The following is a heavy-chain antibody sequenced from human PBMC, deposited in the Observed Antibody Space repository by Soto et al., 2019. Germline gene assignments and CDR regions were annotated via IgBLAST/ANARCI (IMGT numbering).Heavy chain of an antibody. V-gene: IGHV1-69*02. CDR2: IIPIVDVS. Sequence: QVQLVQSGAEVKKPGSSVKVSCKASGGTFSTYIINWVRQAPAQGLEWMGRIIPIVDVSNNAQKFQGRVTITAGKSTNTAYMELSSLTSDDTAIYYCARLRSVADAFEIWGQGTMVTVSS. J-gene: IGHJ3*02. CDR3: ARLRSVADAFEI. CDR1: GGTFSTYI.